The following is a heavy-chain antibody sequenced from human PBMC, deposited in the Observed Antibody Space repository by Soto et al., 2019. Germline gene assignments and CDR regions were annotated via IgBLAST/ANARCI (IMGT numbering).Heavy chain of an antibody. CDR1: GFTFSNYG. D-gene: IGHD3-10*01. J-gene: IGHJ4*02. Sequence: LRLSCAASGFTFSNYGMHWVRQAPGKGLEWVAAISDDGVSKYYADSVQGRFTISRDNSESAVFLQMNSLRPDDTALYFCARAYYFGSGTSYTLYYWGQGTQVTVSS. CDR3: ARAYYFGSGTSYTLYY. CDR2: ISDDGVSK. V-gene: IGHV3-30*03.